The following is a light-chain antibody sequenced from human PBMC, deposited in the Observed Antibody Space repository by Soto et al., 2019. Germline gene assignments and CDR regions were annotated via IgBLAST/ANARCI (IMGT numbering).Light chain of an antibody. V-gene: IGKV3-11*01. Sequence: IVLTQSPATLSFSPGERSTRSCRASQSVKTFLVGYQHRPGEAPRVLIYDASHRAAGIPARLSGSGSGTDFTLTISSLEPEDAALYYCQQRSNWPPITFGQGTRLEIK. CDR1: QSVKTF. CDR2: DAS. CDR3: QQRSNWPPIT. J-gene: IGKJ5*01.